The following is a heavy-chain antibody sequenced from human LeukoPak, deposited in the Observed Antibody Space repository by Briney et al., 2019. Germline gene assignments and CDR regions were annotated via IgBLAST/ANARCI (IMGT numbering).Heavy chain of an antibody. CDR2: ISIDGREK. CDR1: GFSLRNYG. Sequence: GGSLRLSCAASGFSLRNYGMHWVRQAPGKGLEWVAVISIDGREKYYADSVKGRFTISRDNSKKTLYLQMNSLRGDDTAVYYCANPQSRGYDYLDYWGQGTLVTVSS. V-gene: IGHV3-30*18. J-gene: IGHJ4*02. CDR3: ANPQSRGYDYLDY. D-gene: IGHD5-12*01.